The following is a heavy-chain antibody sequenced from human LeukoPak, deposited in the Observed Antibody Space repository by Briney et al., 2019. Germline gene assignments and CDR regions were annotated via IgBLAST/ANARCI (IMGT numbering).Heavy chain of an antibody. J-gene: IGHJ6*03. CDR1: GGSISSGGYY. CDR3: ARDYGSSSDYYYMDV. Sequence: SEALSLTCTVSGGSISSGGYYWSWIRQHPGKGLEWIGYIYYSGSTYYNPSLKSRVTISVDTSKNQFSLKLSSVTAADTAVYYCARDYGSSSDYYYMDVWGKGTTVTVSS. V-gene: IGHV4-31*03. D-gene: IGHD6-6*01. CDR2: IYYSGST.